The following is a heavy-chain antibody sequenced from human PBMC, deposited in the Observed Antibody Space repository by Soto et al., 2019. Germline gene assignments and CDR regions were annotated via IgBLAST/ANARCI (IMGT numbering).Heavy chain of an antibody. D-gene: IGHD5-12*01. Sequence: SETLSLTCTVSGGSISSGGYYWSWIRQHPGKGLEWIGYIYYSGSTYYNPSLKSRVTISVDTSKNQFSLKLSSVTAADTAVYYWARVPDSGYDFDYWGQGTLVTVSS. J-gene: IGHJ4*02. CDR1: GGSISSGGYY. CDR3: ARVPDSGYDFDY. CDR2: IYYSGST. V-gene: IGHV4-31*03.